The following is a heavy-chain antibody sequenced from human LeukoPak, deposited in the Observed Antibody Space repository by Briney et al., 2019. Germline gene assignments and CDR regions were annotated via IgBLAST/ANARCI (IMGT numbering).Heavy chain of an antibody. J-gene: IGHJ3*02. D-gene: IGHD3-22*01. CDR3: ARVRYYDSSGLPDVFDI. CDR2: ISSSSSYI. CDR1: GFTFSSYS. V-gene: IGHV3-21*01. Sequence: GGSLRLSCAASGFTFSSYSMNWVGQAPGKGLEWVSSISSSSSYIYYADSVKGRFTISRDNAKNSLYLQMNSLRAEDTAVYYCARVRYYDSSGLPDVFDIWGQGTMVTVSS.